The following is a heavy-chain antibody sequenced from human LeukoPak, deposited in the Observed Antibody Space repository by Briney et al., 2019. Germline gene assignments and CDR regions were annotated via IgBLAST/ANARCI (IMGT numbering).Heavy chain of an antibody. CDR1: GYTFTSYG. V-gene: IGHV1-2*02. CDR2: INPNSGGT. J-gene: IGHJ4*02. Sequence: ASVKFSCKASGYTFTSYGISWVRQAPGQGLEWMGWINPNSGGTNYAQKFQGRVTMTRDTSISTAYMELSRLRSDDTAVYYCARDRRGGCPDYWGQGTLVTVSS. D-gene: IGHD2-15*01. CDR3: ARDRRGGCPDY.